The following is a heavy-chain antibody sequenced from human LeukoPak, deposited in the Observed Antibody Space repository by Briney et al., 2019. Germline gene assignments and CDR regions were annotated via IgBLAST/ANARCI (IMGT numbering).Heavy chain of an antibody. D-gene: IGHD1-26*01. CDR1: GGSFSGYY. CDR2: INHSGST. J-gene: IGHJ4*02. Sequence: SETLSLICAVYGGSFSGYYWRWIRQPPGKGLEWIGEINHSGSTNYNPSLKSRVTISVDTSKNQFSLKLSSVTAADTAVYYCARGQRYSGSFGYWGQGTLVTVSS. CDR3: ARGQRYSGSFGY. V-gene: IGHV4-34*01.